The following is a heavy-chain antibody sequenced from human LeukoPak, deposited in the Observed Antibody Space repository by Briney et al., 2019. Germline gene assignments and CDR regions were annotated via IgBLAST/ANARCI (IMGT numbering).Heavy chain of an antibody. D-gene: IGHD7-27*01. J-gene: IGHJ3*02. Sequence: SETLSLTCTVPGGHISSYYWSWIRQPPGKGLEWIGYIYYSGSTNYNPSLRSRVTISVDTSKNQFSLKLSSVTAADTAVYYCASWGRGLDIWGQGTMVTVSS. CDR3: ASWGRGLDI. V-gene: IGHV4-59*08. CDR2: IYYSGST. CDR1: GGHISSYY.